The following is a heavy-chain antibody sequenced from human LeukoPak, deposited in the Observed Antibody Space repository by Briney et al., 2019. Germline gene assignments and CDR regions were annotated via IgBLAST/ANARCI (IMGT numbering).Heavy chain of an antibody. J-gene: IGHJ4*02. CDR3: ARDLHYRTFDY. CDR2: IYIDGST. D-gene: IGHD1-14*01. CDR1: GFTVSSNY. Sequence: GGSLRLSCIASGFTVSSNYMSWVRQAPGKGLEWVSAIYIDGSTYSTDSVKGRFTISRDNSKNTLYLQMNSLRAEDTAVYYCARDLHYRTFDYWGQGTLVTVSS. V-gene: IGHV3-66*02.